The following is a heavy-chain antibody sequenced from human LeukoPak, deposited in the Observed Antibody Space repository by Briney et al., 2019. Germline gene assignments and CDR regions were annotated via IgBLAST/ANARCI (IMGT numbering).Heavy chain of an antibody. D-gene: IGHD4-23*01. CDR2: INHSGST. J-gene: IGHJ4*02. CDR3: ARHEGKDGFDY. V-gene: IGHV4-34*01. Sequence: SETLSLTCAVYGGSLSGYYWSWIRQPPGKGLEWIGEINHSGSTNYNPSLKSRVTISVDTSKNQFSLKLSSVTAADTAVYYCARHEGKDGFDYWGQGTLVTVSS. CDR1: GGSLSGYY.